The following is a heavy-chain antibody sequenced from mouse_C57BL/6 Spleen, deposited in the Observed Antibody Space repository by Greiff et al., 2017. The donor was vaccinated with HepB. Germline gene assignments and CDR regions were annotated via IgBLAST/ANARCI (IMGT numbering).Heavy chain of an antibody. CDR2: INPSSGYT. Sequence: VKLMESGAELARPGASVKMSCKASGYTFTSYTMHWVKQRPGQGLEWIGYINPSSGYTKYNQKFKDKATLTADKSSSTAYMQLSSLTSEDSAVYYCARGYSNYPSAMDYWGQGTSVTVSS. V-gene: IGHV1-4*01. J-gene: IGHJ4*01. CDR3: ARGYSNYPSAMDY. CDR1: GYTFTSYT. D-gene: IGHD2-5*01.